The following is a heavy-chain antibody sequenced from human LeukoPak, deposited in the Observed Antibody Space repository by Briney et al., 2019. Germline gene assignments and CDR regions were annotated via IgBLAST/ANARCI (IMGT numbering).Heavy chain of an antibody. V-gene: IGHV3-23*01. CDR3: AKVHGYCSGGSCLDAFDI. CDR2: ISGSGGST. CDR1: GFTFSSYA. D-gene: IGHD2-15*01. J-gene: IGHJ3*02. Sequence: GGSLRLSCAASGFTFSSYAMSWVRQAPGKGLEWVSAISGSGGSTYYADSVKGRFTISRDNSKNTLYLQTNSLRAEDTAVYYCAKVHGYCSGGSCLDAFDIWGQGTMVTVSS.